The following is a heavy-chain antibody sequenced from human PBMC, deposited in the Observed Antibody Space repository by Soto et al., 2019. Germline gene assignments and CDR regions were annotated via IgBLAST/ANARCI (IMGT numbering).Heavy chain of an antibody. Sequence: GGSLRLSCTASGFTFGDYAMSWVRQAPGKGLEWVGFIRSKAYGGTTEYAASVKGRFTISRDDSKSIAYLQMNSLKTEDTAVYYCTRMATIVGYWGQGTLVTVSS. J-gene: IGHJ4*02. CDR3: TRMATIVGY. V-gene: IGHV3-49*04. CDR2: IRSKAYGGTT. D-gene: IGHD5-12*01. CDR1: GFTFGDYA.